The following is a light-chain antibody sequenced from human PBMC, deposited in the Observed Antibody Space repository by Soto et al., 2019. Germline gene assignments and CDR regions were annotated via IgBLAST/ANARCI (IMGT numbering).Light chain of an antibody. CDR3: QQYNNWPIT. J-gene: IGKJ5*01. Sequence: IVMTQSPATLSVSPGERATLSCRASQSVSSNLAWYQQKPGQAPRLLIYDASNRATGIPARFSGSGSGTDFTLTISSLGPEDFAVYYCQQYNNWPITFGQGTRLEI. CDR1: QSVSSN. CDR2: DAS. V-gene: IGKV3D-15*01.